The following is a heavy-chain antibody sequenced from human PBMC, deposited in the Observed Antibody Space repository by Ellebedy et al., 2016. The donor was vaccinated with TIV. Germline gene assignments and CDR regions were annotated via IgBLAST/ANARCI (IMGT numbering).Heavy chain of an antibody. CDR3: VKLDSSGFYYGRLDY. CDR2: ITAGGGST. Sequence: GGSLRLSCAASGFTFSGHAMSWVRQTPGKGLEWVSGITAGGGSTHYVDSVKGRFTISSDNSKKTLYLQMNSLRAEDTAVYYCVKLDSSGFYYGRLDYWGQGTLVTVSS. CDR1: GFTFSGHA. D-gene: IGHD3-22*01. V-gene: IGHV3-23*01. J-gene: IGHJ4*02.